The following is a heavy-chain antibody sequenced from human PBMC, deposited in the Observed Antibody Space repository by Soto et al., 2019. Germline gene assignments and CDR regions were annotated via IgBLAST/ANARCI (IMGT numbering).Heavy chain of an antibody. J-gene: IGHJ5*02. CDR2: INSDGTKP. V-gene: IGHV3-74*01. Sequence: EVHLVESGGTLVQPGGSLRLSCAASGFSFNTYWMHWVRQAPGKGLVWVSRINSDGTKPTYADSVKGRFTISRDNAKNTVYLQMNSLRAEDTAVEYSATVATNSDDWLDPWGQGNLGTVAS. CDR1: GFSFNTYW. CDR3: ATVATNSDDWLDP. D-gene: IGHD5-12*01.